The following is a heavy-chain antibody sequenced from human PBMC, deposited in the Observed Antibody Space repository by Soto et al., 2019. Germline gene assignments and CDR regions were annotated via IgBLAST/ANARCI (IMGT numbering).Heavy chain of an antibody. D-gene: IGHD3-10*01. V-gene: IGHV4-31*03. CDR3: GRERMITVSGSARGNRFDP. J-gene: IGHJ5*02. CDR1: GGSISSGGYY. CDR2: IYYSGST. Sequence: SETLSLTCTVSGGSISSGGYYWSWIRQHPGKGLEWIGYIYYSGSTYYNPSLKSRVTISVDTSKNQFSLKLSSVTAADTAVYYCGRERMITVSGSARGNRFDPWGQGTLVTVSS.